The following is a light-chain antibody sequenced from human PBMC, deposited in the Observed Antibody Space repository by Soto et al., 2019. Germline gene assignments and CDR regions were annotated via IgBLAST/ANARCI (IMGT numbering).Light chain of an antibody. CDR2: KAS. V-gene: IGKV1-5*03. J-gene: IGKJ1*01. CDR3: QRYDTYGT. Sequence: DIQMTQSPSTLSASVGDRVTITCRATQNINSWLAWYQQKPGKAPKLLIYKASSLESGVPSRFSGSGSGTEFTLTISSLQPDDFATYYCQRYDTYGTFGLGTKVEI. CDR1: QNINSW.